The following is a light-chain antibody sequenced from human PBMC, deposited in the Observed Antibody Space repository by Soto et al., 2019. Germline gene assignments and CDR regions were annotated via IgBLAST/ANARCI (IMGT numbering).Light chain of an antibody. CDR3: QQYGSSPRT. J-gene: IGKJ1*01. Sequence: EIVLTQSPGTLSLSPGERATLSWRASQSVSSNKLAWYQQKPGQAPRLLIYGASDRATGIPDRFSGSGSGTDYSLSISRLEPEDFAVYHCQQYGSSPRTFGQGTKVEIK. CDR1: QSVSSNK. V-gene: IGKV3-20*01. CDR2: GAS.